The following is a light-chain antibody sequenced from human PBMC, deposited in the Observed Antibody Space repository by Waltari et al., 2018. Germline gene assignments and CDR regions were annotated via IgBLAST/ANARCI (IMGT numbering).Light chain of an antibody. CDR3: HQYYSTLWT. J-gene: IGKJ1*01. CDR1: QSLLKSSYNKND. V-gene: IGKV4-1*01. CDR2: WAS. Sequence: DIVMTQSPDSLAVSLGERATINCKSCQSLLKSSYNKNDLAWYQQKPGQPPKLLIYWASIRESDVPDRFSGSGSGTDFTLTISSLQAEDVAVYYCHQYYSTLWTFGQGTKVEIK.